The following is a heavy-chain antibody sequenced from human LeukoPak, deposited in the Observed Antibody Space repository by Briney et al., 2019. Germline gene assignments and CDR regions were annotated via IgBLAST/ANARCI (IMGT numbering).Heavy chain of an antibody. CDR3: ARGVGIGYYGSGSYIGYYFDY. Sequence: SETLSLTCAVYGGSFSGYYWSWIRQPPGKGLEWIGEINHSGSTNYNPSLKSRVTMSVDTSKNQFSLKLSSVTAADTAVYYCARGVGIGYYGSGSYIGYYFDYWGQGTLVTVSS. CDR1: GGSFSGYY. V-gene: IGHV4-34*01. D-gene: IGHD3-10*01. J-gene: IGHJ4*02. CDR2: INHSGST.